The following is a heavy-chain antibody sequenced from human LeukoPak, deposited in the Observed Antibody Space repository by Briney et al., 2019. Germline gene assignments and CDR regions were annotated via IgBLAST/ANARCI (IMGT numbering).Heavy chain of an antibody. CDR3: GRATYTSIWFHDAFDI. CDR2: INPYSGAT. Sequence: GASVKVSCKASGFTFTTYFMHWVRQASGQGLEWMGWINPYSGATNSAQKFQGRVTMTRDTSISTAYMELSMLTSDDTAVYYCGRATYTSIWFHDAFDIWGQGTMVTVSS. J-gene: IGHJ3*02. V-gene: IGHV1-2*02. CDR1: GFTFTTYF. D-gene: IGHD6-13*01.